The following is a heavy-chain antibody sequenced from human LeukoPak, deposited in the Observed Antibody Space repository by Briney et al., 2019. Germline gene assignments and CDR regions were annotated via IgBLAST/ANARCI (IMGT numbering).Heavy chain of an antibody. V-gene: IGHV3-49*04. D-gene: IGHD3-3*01. CDR1: GFTFGDYA. CDR3: TSLSGGPDAFDI. Sequence: GGSLRLSCTASGFTFGDYAMNWVRQAPGKGLEWVDFIRSKAYGGTTEYAASVKDRFTISRDDSKSIAYLQMNSLKTEDTAVYYCTSLSGGPDAFDIWGQGTMVTVSS. CDR2: IRSKAYGGTT. J-gene: IGHJ3*02.